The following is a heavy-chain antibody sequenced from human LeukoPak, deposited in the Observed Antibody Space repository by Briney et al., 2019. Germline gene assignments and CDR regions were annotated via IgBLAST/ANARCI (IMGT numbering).Heavy chain of an antibody. CDR2: IYYSGST. CDR3: ASPGSYYYDSSGYYYPLDY. J-gene: IGHJ4*02. CDR1: GGSISSSSYS. Sequence: SETLSLTCTVSGGSISSSSYSWGWIRQPPGKGLEWIGSIYYSGSTYYNPSLKSRVTISVDTSKNQFSLKLSSVTAADTAVYYCASPGSYYYDSSGYYYPLDYWGQGTLVTVSS. D-gene: IGHD3-22*01. V-gene: IGHV4-39*01.